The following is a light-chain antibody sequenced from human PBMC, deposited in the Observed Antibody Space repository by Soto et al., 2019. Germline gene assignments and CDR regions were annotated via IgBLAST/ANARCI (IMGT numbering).Light chain of an antibody. V-gene: IGKV3-11*01. CDR1: QSVSSY. J-gene: IGKJ4*01. CDR2: DAS. CDR3: QQRSNWFT. Sequence: EIVLTQSPATLSLSPGERATLSFRASQSVSSYLAWYQQKPGQAPRLLIYDASNRATGIPARFSGSGSGTDFTLTISSLEPEDFAVYYCQQRSNWFTFGGGTKVDI.